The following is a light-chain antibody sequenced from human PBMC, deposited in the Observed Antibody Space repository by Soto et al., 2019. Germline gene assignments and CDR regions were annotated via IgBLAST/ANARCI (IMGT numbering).Light chain of an antibody. CDR1: QRVSTSN. CDR3: QEYDNSVWT. V-gene: IGKV3-20*01. CDR2: GAS. J-gene: IGKJ1*01. Sequence: LTQKAGTLSLSTRERDTLSCRASQRVSTSNLAWDQQRPGQAPRLLIYGASRRATGIPDRFSGSGSGTDFTLTISTLEPEDIAVYYCQEYDNSVWTFGERTKVAIK.